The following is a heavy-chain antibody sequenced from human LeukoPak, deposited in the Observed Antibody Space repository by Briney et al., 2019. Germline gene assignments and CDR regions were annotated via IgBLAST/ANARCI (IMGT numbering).Heavy chain of an antibody. V-gene: IGHV3-66*01. Sequence: GGSLRLSRAASGFTVSRNYMSWVRQAPEKGLEWVSVIYSGGSTYYADSVKGRFTISRDNSKNTLYLQMNSLRAEDTAVYYCASREYHLPALHWGQGTLVTVSS. CDR3: ASREYHLPALH. CDR1: GFTVSRNY. D-gene: IGHD2-2*01. CDR2: IYSGGST. J-gene: IGHJ4*02.